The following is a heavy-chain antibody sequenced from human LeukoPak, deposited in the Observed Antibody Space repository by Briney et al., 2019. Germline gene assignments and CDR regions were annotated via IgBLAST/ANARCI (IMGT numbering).Heavy chain of an antibody. CDR1: GFTFSTYW. Sequence: PGGSLRLSCAASGFTFSTYWMTWVRQAPGKGLEWVSAISGSGGSTYYADSVKGRFTISRDNSKNTLYLQMNSLRAEDTAVYYCAKKGRLVVRSFYYYYMDVWGKGTTVTVSS. V-gene: IGHV3-23*01. CDR2: ISGSGGST. J-gene: IGHJ6*03. D-gene: IGHD3-10*01. CDR3: AKKGRLVVRSFYYYYMDV.